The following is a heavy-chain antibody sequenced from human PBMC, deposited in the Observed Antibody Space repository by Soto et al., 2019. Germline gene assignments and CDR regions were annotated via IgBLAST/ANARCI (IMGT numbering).Heavy chain of an antibody. V-gene: IGHV3-21*01. CDR3: ARDLSQTVSSSFDY. Sequence: GGSLRLSCAASGFTFSSYSMNWVRQAPGKGLEWVSSISSSSSYIYYADSVKGRFTISRDNAKNSLYLQMNSLRAEDTAVYYRARDLSQTVSSSFDYWGQGTLVTVSS. J-gene: IGHJ4*02. CDR2: ISSSSSYI. D-gene: IGHD4-4*01. CDR1: GFTFSSYS.